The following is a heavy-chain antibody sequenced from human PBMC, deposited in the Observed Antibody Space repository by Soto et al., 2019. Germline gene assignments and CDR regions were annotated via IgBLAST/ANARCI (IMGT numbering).Heavy chain of an antibody. CDR2: ISWYSGSI. D-gene: IGHD3-10*01. J-gene: IGHJ6*02. CDR1: GFTFDDYA. V-gene: IGHV3-9*01. CDR3: AKDKTMVRGVTLYYGMDV. Sequence: PGGSLRLSCAASGFTFDDYAMHWVRQAPGKGLEWVSGISWYSGSIGYADSVKGRFTISRDNAKNSLYLQMNSLRAEDTALYYCAKDKTMVRGVTLYYGMDVWGQGPTVTVSS.